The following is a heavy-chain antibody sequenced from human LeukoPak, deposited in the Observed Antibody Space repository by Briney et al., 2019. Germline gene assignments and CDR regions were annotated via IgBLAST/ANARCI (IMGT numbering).Heavy chain of an antibody. CDR2: IIPIFGTA. V-gene: IGHV1-69*13. CDR1: GGTISSYA. J-gene: IGHJ5*02. D-gene: IGHD3-10*01. CDR3: ARDPNRFGGLFSWFDP. Sequence: SVKVSCKASGGTISSYAISWVRQAPGQGLEWMGGIIPIFGTANYAQKFQGRVTITADESTSTAYMVLSSLRSEDTAVYYCARDPNRFGGLFSWFDPWGQGTLVTVSS.